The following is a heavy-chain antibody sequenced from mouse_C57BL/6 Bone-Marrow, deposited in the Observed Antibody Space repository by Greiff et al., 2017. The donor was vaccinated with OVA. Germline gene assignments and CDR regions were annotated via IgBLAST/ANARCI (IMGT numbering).Heavy chain of an antibody. CDR3: ARPIYYYGVTDY. CDR1: GYTFTSYW. V-gene: IGHV1-64*01. J-gene: IGHJ2*01. D-gene: IGHD1-1*01. Sequence: QVQLQQPGAELVKPGASVTLSCKASGYTFTSYWLHWVKQRPGQGLEWIGMIHPNSGSTNYNAKFKSKATLTVDQSSSTAYMQLSSLTSEDSAVYYCARPIYYYGVTDYWGQGTTLTVSS. CDR2: IHPNSGST.